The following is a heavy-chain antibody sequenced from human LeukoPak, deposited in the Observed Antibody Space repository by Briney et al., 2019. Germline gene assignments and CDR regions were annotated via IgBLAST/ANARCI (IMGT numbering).Heavy chain of an antibody. CDR1: GFTFSNAW. Sequence: GGSLRLSCAASGFTFSNAWMSWVRQAPGKGLEWVGRIKSETDGGTTDYAAPVKGRFTISRDDSKNTLYLQMNSLKTEDTAVYYCTTGGIAEFDYWGQGTLVTVSS. V-gene: IGHV3-15*01. J-gene: IGHJ4*02. D-gene: IGHD6-13*01. CDR2: IKSETDGGTT. CDR3: TTGGIAEFDY.